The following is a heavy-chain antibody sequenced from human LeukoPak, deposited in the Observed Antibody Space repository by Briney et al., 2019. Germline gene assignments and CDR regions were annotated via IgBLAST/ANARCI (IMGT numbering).Heavy chain of an antibody. CDR1: GGSISSYY. J-gene: IGHJ2*01. CDR3: ARGQYHLLYWYFDL. CDR2: IYSSGST. D-gene: IGHD2-2*01. V-gene: IGHV4-4*07. Sequence: PSETLSLTCTVTGGSISSYYWSWIRQPAGKGLEWIGRIYSSGSTNYNPSLKSRVTMSVDTSKNQFSLKLSSVTAADTAVYYCARGQYHLLYWYFDLWGRGTLVTVSS.